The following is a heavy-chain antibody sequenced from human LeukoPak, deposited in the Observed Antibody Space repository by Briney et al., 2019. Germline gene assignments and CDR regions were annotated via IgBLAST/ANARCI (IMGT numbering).Heavy chain of an antibody. D-gene: IGHD4-17*01. J-gene: IGHJ4*02. CDR1: GGSISSGGYY. CDR3: ARAIYGDSVDY. V-gene: IGHV4-31*03. CDR2: IYYSGST. Sequence: SETLSLTCTVSGGSISSGGYYWSWIRQHPGAGLEWIGYIYYSGSTYYNPSLKSRVTISVDTSKNQFSLKLSPVTAADTAVYYCARAIYGDSVDYWGQGTLVTVSS.